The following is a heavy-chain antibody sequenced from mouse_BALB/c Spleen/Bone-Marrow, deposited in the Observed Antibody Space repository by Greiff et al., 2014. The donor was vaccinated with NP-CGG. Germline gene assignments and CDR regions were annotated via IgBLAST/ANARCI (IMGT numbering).Heavy chain of an antibody. J-gene: IGHJ4*01. D-gene: IGHD2-1*01. Sequence: EVKLVESGGGLVQPGGSLKLSCATSGFTFSDYYMYWVRQTPEKRLEWVAYISNGGGSTYYPDTVKGRFTISRDNAKNTLYLQMSRLKSEDTAMYYCASHLYGNYGAMDYWGQGTSVTVSS. CDR1: GFTFSDYY. CDR3: ASHLYGNYGAMDY. V-gene: IGHV5-12*02. CDR2: ISNGGGST.